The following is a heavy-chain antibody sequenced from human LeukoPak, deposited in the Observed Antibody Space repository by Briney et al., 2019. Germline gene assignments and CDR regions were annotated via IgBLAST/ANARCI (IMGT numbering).Heavy chain of an antibody. D-gene: IGHD2-15*01. Sequence: GGSLRLSCAASGFTFSNNAMYWVRQAPGKGLEWVSGISSSAGSTFYADSVKGRFTISRDNSKNTLYLQVSSLRAEDTALYYCARQLGYCSDGRCYFDYWGQGTLVTVSS. CDR2: ISSSAGST. CDR1: GFTFSNNA. V-gene: IGHV3-23*01. J-gene: IGHJ4*02. CDR3: ARQLGYCSDGRCYFDY.